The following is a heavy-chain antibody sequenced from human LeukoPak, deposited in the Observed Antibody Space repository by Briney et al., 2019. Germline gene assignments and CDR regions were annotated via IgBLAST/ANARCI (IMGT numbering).Heavy chain of an antibody. CDR3: ARVSGYSGYDSSYYYMDV. V-gene: IGHV4-31*03. D-gene: IGHD5-12*01. CDR2: IYYSGST. Sequence: SQTLSLTCTVSGGSISSGAYYWSWIRQHPGKGLEWIGYIYYSGSTYYNPSLKSRLTISVDTSKHQFSLKLSSATAADTAVYYCARVSGYSGYDSSYYYMDVWGKGTTVTVSS. CDR1: GGSISSGAYY. J-gene: IGHJ6*03.